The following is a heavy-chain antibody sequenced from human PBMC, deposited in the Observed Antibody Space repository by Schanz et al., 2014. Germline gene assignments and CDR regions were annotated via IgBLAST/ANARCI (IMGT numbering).Heavy chain of an antibody. D-gene: IGHD3-10*01. CDR1: GFTLSSYA. J-gene: IGHJ3*02. V-gene: IGHV3-23*01. CDR3: AKGRFGELSAFDI. Sequence: EVQLLESGGGLVQPGGSLRLSCAASGFTLSSYAMSWVRQAPGKGLEWVSTIGTSGGTNYAESVKGRFTISRDNSKNTLYLQMNSLRAEDTAVYYCAKGRFGELSAFDIWGQGTMVTVSS. CDR2: IGTSGGT.